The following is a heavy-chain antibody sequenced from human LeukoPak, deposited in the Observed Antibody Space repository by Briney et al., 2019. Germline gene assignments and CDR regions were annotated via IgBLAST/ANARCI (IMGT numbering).Heavy chain of an antibody. Sequence: PGGSLRLSCVASGFTFSNYGMNWVRQAPGKGLEWVSGIVGSGVTTYYADSVKGRFTISRDDSKNTLYLQMNSLGPEDTAVYYCARVVIGWQHRNYYYYMDVWGKGTTVTVSS. CDR3: ARVVIGWQHRNYYYYMDV. D-gene: IGHD2-21*01. CDR2: IVGSGVTT. V-gene: IGHV3-23*01. CDR1: GFTFSNYG. J-gene: IGHJ6*03.